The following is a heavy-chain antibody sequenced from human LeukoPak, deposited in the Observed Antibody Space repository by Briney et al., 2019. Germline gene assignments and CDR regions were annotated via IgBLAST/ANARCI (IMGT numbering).Heavy chain of an antibody. D-gene: IGHD6-13*01. J-gene: IGHJ4*02. CDR1: GGSISSGDYY. Sequence: SETLSLTCTVSGGSISSGDYYWSWLRQPPGKGLEWFGYIYYSGSTYYNPSLKSRITISVDTSKNQFSLSLSSVTAADTAVYYCASEAAYSSTWYYFDYWGQGTLVTVSS. CDR3: ASEAAYSSTWYYFDY. CDR2: IYYSGST. V-gene: IGHV4-30-4*08.